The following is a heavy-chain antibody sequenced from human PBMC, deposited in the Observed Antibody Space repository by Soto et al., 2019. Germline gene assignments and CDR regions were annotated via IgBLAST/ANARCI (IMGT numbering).Heavy chain of an antibody. CDR1: GYTFTSYY. Sequence: ASVKVSCKASGYTFTSYYMHWVRQAPGQGLEWMGIINPSGGSTSYAQKFQGRVTMTRDTSTGTVYMEMSSLRSEDTAVYYCARSGYSGYDSPDAFDIWGQGTMVTVSS. CDR2: INPSGGST. CDR3: ARSGYSGYDSPDAFDI. V-gene: IGHV1-46*03. D-gene: IGHD5-12*01. J-gene: IGHJ3*02.